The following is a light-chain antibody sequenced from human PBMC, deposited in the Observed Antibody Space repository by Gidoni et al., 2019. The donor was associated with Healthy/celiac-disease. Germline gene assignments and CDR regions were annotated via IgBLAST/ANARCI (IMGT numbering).Light chain of an antibody. CDR2: DAS. J-gene: IGKJ5*01. CDR1: QSVSSY. CDR3: QQRSNWREVT. Sequence: IVLTQSPATLSLSPGERATLSCRASQSVSSYLAWYQQKPGQAPRLLIYDASNRATGIPARFSGSGSGTDFTLTISSLEPEDFAVYYCQQRSNWREVTFGQGTRLEIK. V-gene: IGKV3-11*01.